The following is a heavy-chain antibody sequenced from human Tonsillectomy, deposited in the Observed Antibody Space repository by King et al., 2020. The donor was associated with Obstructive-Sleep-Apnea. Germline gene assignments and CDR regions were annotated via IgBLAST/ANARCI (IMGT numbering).Heavy chain of an antibody. D-gene: IGHD5-18*01. CDR1: VGSISSSSYY. CDR2: IYSTGST. J-gene: IGHJ3*02. V-gene: IGHV4-39*07. CDR3: ASVRYSYGYLSAFDI. Sequence: QLQESGPGLVKPSETLSLTCTVSVGSISSSSYYCGWIRPPPGKGLECVERIYSTGSTYYNPSLKSRVTISVNTSKNQFSLKLSSVTAADTAVYYCASVRYSYGYLSAFDIWGQGTMVTVSS.